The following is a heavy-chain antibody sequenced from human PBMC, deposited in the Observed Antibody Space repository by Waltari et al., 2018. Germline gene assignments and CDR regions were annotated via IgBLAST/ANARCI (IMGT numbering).Heavy chain of an antibody. D-gene: IGHD3-22*01. CDR3: ARDSSGYYDAFDI. CDR1: GGSIRSYY. V-gene: IGHV4-59*01. Sequence: QVQLQESGPGLVKPSETLSLTCTVSGGSIRSYYWSWSRQPPGKGLEWIGYIYYSGSTNYNPSLKSRVTISVDTSKNQFSLKLSSVTAADTAVYYCARDSSGYYDAFDIWGQGTMVTVSS. CDR2: IYYSGST. J-gene: IGHJ3*02.